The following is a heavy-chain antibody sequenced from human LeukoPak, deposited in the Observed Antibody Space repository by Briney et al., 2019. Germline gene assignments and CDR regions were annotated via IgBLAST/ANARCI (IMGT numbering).Heavy chain of an antibody. CDR3: ARGSGSGNWYFDL. Sequence: SETLSLTCTVSGGSISSYYWSWIRQPPGKGLEWIGYIYYDGSSNYNASLKSRVSISVDTSKNHFSLKLSSVTAADTAVYYCARGSGSGNWYFDLWGRGTLVTVPS. D-gene: IGHD2-15*01. CDR2: IYYDGSS. CDR1: GGSISSYY. J-gene: IGHJ2*01. V-gene: IGHV4-59*01.